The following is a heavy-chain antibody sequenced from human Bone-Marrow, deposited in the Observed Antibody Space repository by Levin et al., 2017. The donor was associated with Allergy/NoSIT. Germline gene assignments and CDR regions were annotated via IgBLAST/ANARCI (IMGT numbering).Heavy chain of an antibody. J-gene: IGHJ4*02. V-gene: IGHV3-15*01. D-gene: IGHD5-18*01. Sequence: GGSLRLSCAASGFAFPNAWMTWVRQAPGKGLEWVGHIKGKIDGGTTDYAVPVKGRFTISRDDAKEMVYLQMNSLKTEDTGDYSCATDAGSAVQLGFWGQGTLVTVSS. CDR3: ATDAGSAVQLGF. CDR1: GFAFPNAW. CDR2: IKGKIDGGTT.